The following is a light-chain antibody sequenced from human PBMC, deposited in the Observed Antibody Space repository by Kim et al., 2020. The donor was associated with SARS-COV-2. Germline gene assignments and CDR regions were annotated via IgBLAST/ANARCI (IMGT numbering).Light chain of an antibody. V-gene: IGLV2-23*02. Sequence: QSALTQPASVSGSPGQSITISCTGTSSDLGSYNLVSWYQQHPGKAPKLMISEVNKRPSGVSNRFSGSKSGNTASLTISGLQAEDEADYYCCSHAGSKTFVIFVGGTQLTVL. J-gene: IGLJ2*01. CDR3: CSHAGSKTFVI. CDR1: SSDLGSYNL. CDR2: EVN.